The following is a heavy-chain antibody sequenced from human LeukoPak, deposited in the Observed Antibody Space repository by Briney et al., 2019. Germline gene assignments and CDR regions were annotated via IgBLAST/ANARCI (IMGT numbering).Heavy chain of an antibody. J-gene: IGHJ4*02. D-gene: IGHD3-16*01. CDR2: INHSGST. CDR1: GGSFSGYY. Sequence: PSGTLSLTCAVYGGSFSGYYWSWIRQPPGKGLEWIGEINHSGSTNYNPSLKSRVTISVDTSKNQFSLKLSSVTAADTAVYYCARSFYTQYYFDYWGQGTLVTVSS. V-gene: IGHV4-34*01. CDR3: ARSFYTQYYFDY.